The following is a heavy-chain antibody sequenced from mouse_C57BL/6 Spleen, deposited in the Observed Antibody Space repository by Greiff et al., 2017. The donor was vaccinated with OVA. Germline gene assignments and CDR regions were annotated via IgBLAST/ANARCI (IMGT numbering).Heavy chain of an antibody. V-gene: IGHV1-4*01. D-gene: IGHD2-3*01. Sequence: QVQLKQSGAELARPGASVKMSCKASGYTFTSYTMHWVKQRPGQGLEWIGYINPSSGYTKYNQKFKDKATLTADKSSSTAYMQLSSLTSEDSAVYYCAAPYDGYYVEFAYWGQGTLVTVSA. CDR3: AAPYDGYYVEFAY. CDR1: GYTFTSYT. CDR2: INPSSGYT. J-gene: IGHJ3*01.